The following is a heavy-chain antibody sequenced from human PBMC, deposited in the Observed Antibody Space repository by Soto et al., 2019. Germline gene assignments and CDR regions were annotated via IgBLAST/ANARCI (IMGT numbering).Heavy chain of an antibody. CDR2: IYYSGST. CDR1: GGSISSSSYY. Sequence: SETLSLTCTVSGGSISSSSYYWGWIRQPPGKGLEWIGSIYYSGSTYYNPSLKSRVTISVDTSKNQFSLKLSSVTAADTAVYYCARHRSNSSGWYSSDYWGQGTLVTSPQ. CDR3: ARHRSNSSGWYSSDY. V-gene: IGHV4-39*01. J-gene: IGHJ4*02. D-gene: IGHD6-19*01.